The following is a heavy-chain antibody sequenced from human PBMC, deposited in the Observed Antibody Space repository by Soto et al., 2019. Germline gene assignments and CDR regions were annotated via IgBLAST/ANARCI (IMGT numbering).Heavy chain of an antibody. CDR2: INHSGNT. Sequence: ASVKQSHTYAVDGVPLSGYDWWWIRQTPGKGLEWIGEINHSGNTNYNPSLKSRVTMLVDTSKNQFSLSLSSVTAADTAVYYCANLIVFHSSYYHDYWGHGTLVTGSS. V-gene: IGHV4-34*01. CDR1: GVPLSGYD. J-gene: IGHJ4*01. D-gene: IGHD1-26*01. CDR3: ANLIVFHSSYYHDY.